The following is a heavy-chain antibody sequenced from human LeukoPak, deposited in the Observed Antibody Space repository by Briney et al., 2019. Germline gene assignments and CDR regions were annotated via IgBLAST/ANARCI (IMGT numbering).Heavy chain of an antibody. J-gene: IGHJ6*03. CDR2: IYTSGST. Sequence: PSETLSLTCTVSGGSISSGSYYWSWIRQPAGKGLEWIGRIYTSGSTNYNPSLKSRVTISVDTSKNQFSLKLSSVTAADTAVYYCARGALVPAAIWDYYMDVWGKGTTVTISS. D-gene: IGHD2-2*01. V-gene: IGHV4-61*02. CDR1: GGSISSGSYY. CDR3: ARGALVPAAIWDYYMDV.